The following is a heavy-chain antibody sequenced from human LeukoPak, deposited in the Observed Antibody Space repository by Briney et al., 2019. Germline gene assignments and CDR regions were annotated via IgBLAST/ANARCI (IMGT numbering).Heavy chain of an antibody. D-gene: IGHD3-3*01. V-gene: IGHV3-23*01. Sequence: GGSLRLTCAASGFTFSSYVMSWVRQAPGKGLEWVSDISGSGGSTYYADSVKGRFTISRDNSKNTLYLQMNSLRAEDTAVYYCAKVLRFLPQYWGQGTLVTVSS. J-gene: IGHJ4*02. CDR2: ISGSGGST. CDR3: AKVLRFLPQY. CDR1: GFTFSSYV.